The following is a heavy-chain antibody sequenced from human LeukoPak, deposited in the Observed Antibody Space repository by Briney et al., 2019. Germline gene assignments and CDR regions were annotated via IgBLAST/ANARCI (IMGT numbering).Heavy chain of an antibody. CDR2: IYTSGSA. CDR3: ASSLRKRFLEPWDNWFDP. CDR1: GDSITNHR. D-gene: IGHD3-3*01. J-gene: IGHJ5*02. V-gene: IGHV4-4*09. Sequence: SETLSLTCTVSGDSITNHRCSWIRQPPGKGLEWIGHIYTSGSASYNPSLKNRVTISVDTSKNQFSLNLTSVTAADTAVYYCASSLRKRFLEPWDNWFDPWGQGALVTVPS.